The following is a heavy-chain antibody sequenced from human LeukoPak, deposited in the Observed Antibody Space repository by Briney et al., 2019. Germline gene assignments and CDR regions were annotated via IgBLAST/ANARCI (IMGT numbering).Heavy chain of an antibody. D-gene: IGHD6-13*01. Sequence: TSETLSLTCTVSGGSLSSGSYYWSWVRQPPRKGLEWIGRIYTSGSTNYNPSLKSRVTISVDTSKNQFSLKLSSVTAADTVVYYCAREVVIRQQLVLNWFDPWGQGTLVTVSS. J-gene: IGHJ5*02. CDR1: GGSLSSGSYY. CDR3: AREVVIRQQLVLNWFDP. CDR2: IYTSGST. V-gene: IGHV4-61*02.